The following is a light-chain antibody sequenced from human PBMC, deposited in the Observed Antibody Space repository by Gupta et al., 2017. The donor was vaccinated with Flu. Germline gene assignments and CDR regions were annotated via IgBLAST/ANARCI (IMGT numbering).Light chain of an antibody. CDR2: ANN. CDR3: QSYDSLSASKL. J-gene: IGLJ2*01. CDR1: RSNLGAGYD. Sequence: QSVLSQPLSVSAAAGQRVTISCTGARSNLGAGYDVHWYLQTPGPVPKLLIFANNIRPSGVPDRFSGSRFGSSASLAITGLQPEDEGDYYCQSYDSLSASKLFGGGTKVTVL. V-gene: IGLV1-40*01.